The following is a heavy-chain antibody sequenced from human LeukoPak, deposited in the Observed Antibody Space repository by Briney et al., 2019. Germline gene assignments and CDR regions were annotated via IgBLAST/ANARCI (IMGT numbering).Heavy chain of an antibody. D-gene: IGHD6-13*01. CDR2: MNPNSGNT. Sequence: ASVKVSCKASGYTFTSYDINWVRQATGQGLEWMGWMNPNSGNTGYAQKFQGRVTITRNTSISTAYMELSSLRSEDTAVYYCVIAAAGDLGDYWGQGTLVTVSS. CDR3: VIAAAGDLGDY. J-gene: IGHJ4*02. CDR1: GYTFTSYD. V-gene: IGHV1-8*03.